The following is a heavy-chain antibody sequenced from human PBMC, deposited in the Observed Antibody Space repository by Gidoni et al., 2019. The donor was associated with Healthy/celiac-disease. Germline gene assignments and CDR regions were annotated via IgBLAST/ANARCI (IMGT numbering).Heavy chain of an antibody. D-gene: IGHD2-2*01. CDR1: GGSLSSSSYY. J-gene: IGHJ4*02. CDR3: LVVVPAPREFDD. CDR2: IYYSGST. Sequence: QLQLQESGPGLVKPSETLSLTCTVSGGSLSSSSYYWGWIRQPPGKGLEWIGSIYYSGSTYYNPSLKSRVTISVDTSKNQFSLKLSSVTAADTAVYYCLVVVPAPREFDDWGQGTLVTVSS. V-gene: IGHV4-39*01.